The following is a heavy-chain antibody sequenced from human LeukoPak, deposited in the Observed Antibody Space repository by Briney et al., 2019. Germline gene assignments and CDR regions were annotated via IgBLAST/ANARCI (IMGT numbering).Heavy chain of an antibody. J-gene: IGHJ4*02. CDR1: GFTFSSYA. D-gene: IGHD1-1*01. V-gene: IGHV3-30*04. CDR3: ARELEGDRDY. CDR2: ISYDGSNK. Sequence: GGSLRLSCAASGFTFSSYAMHWVRQAPGKGLEWVAVISYDGSNKYYADSVKGRFTISRDNSKNTLYLQMNSLRAEDTAVYYCARELEGDRDYWGQGTLVTVSS.